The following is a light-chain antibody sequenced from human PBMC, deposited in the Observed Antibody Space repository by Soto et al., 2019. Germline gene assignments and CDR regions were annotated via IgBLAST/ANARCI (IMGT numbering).Light chain of an antibody. CDR3: QQYNNWPIT. CDR1: QSVSGD. Sequence: IVLTQSPATLSVSPGERATLSCRASQSVSGDLAWYHHKPGQAPRLLIYDASTRALDTPARFAGSGAGTEFTLTISSLQSEDFAVYFCQQYNNWPITFRQGTRLEIK. V-gene: IGKV3-15*01. J-gene: IGKJ5*01. CDR2: DAS.